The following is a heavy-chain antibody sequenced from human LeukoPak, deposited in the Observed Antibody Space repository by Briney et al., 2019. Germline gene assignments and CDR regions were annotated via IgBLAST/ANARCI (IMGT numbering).Heavy chain of an antibody. CDR3: ARTVVPAASYYYYYGMDV. V-gene: IGHV3-33*01. Sequence: GGSLRLSCAASGFTFSSYGMHWVRQAPGKGLEWVAVIWYGGSNKYYADSVKGRFTISRDNSKNTLYLQMNSLRAEDTAVYYCARTVVPAASYYYYYGMDVWGQGTTVTVSS. J-gene: IGHJ6*02. CDR1: GFTFSSYG. D-gene: IGHD2-2*01. CDR2: IWYGGSNK.